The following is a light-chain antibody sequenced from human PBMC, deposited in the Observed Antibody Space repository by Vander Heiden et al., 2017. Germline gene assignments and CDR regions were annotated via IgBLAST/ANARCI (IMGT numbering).Light chain of an antibody. CDR1: QSLLHSSGHSY. Sequence: DIVLTQSPLSLPVTPGEPASISCRSSQSLLHSSGHSYLDWYVQKPGQSPQLLIYVGSARASGVPDRFSGSGSGTDFTLKISRVEAGDVGVYYCMQPLQTPYTFGLGTRLEIK. V-gene: IGKV2-28*01. J-gene: IGKJ2*01. CDR3: MQPLQTPYT. CDR2: VGS.